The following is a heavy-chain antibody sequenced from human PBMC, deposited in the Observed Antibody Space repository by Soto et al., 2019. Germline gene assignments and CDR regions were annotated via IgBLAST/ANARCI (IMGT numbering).Heavy chain of an antibody. V-gene: IGHV4-34*01. CDR3: ARGGYYGSGSYRDTAMFGY. Sequence: PSETLSLTCAVYGGSFSGYYWSWIRQPPGKGLEWIGEINHSGSTNYNPSLKSRVTISVDTSKNQFSLKLSSVTAADTAVYYCARGGYYGSGSYRDTAMFGYWGQGTLVTVSS. CDR2: INHSGST. D-gene: IGHD3-10*01. CDR1: GGSFSGYY. J-gene: IGHJ4*02.